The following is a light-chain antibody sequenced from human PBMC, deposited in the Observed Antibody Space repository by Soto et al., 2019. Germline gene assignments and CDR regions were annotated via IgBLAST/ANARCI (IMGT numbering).Light chain of an antibody. CDR1: HSISNW. Sequence: DIQMTQSPATLSASVGDRVTITCRASHSISNWLAWYQQKPGKAPNLLIYKASSLQTGVPSRFRGSGSGTEFTLTIFSLQPEDFAVYYCQQNTSYPLTFGGGTKVETK. V-gene: IGKV1-5*03. CDR3: QQNTSYPLT. CDR2: KAS. J-gene: IGKJ4*01.